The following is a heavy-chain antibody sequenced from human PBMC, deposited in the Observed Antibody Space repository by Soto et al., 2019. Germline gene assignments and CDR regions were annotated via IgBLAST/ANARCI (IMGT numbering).Heavy chain of an antibody. J-gene: IGHJ6*02. D-gene: IGHD3-10*01. CDR3: ATHRTTYGSGSYPYGMDV. CDR2: IYYSGST. V-gene: IGHV4-31*03. Sequence: SETLSLTCTVSGGSISSGGYYWSWIRQHPGKGLEWIGYIYYSGSTYYNPSLKSRVTISVDTSKNQFSLKLSSVTAADTAVYYCATHRTTYGSGSYPYGMDVWGQGTTVTVSS. CDR1: GGSISSGGYY.